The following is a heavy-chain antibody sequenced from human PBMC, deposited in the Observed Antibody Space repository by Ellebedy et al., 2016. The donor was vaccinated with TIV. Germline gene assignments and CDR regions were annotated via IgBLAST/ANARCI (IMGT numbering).Heavy chain of an antibody. J-gene: IGHJ4*02. CDR1: GFTFSGYS. D-gene: IGHD1-20*01. CDR3: ARRLTGSVNYDY. V-gene: IGHV3-21*01. CDR2: ISSSSTYI. Sequence: GESLKISCAGSGFTFSGYSINWVRQAPGKGLEWVSSISSSSTYIYYADSVKGRFTISRDNAKNALYLQMNSLRAEDTAVYFCARRLTGSVNYDYWGQGTLVTVSS.